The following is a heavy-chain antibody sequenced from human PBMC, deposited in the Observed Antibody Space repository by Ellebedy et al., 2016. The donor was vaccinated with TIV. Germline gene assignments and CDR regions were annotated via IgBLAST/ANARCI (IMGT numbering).Heavy chain of an antibody. V-gene: IGHV4-38-2*02. CDR1: GYSISTGFY. J-gene: IGHJ3*02. D-gene: IGHD3-10*01. CDR2: LSHSGNI. Sequence: MPSETLSLTCTVSGYSISTGFYWAWIRQTPGEGLEWIGSLSHSGNIYYNPSLKSRVTISRDTSKNQFSLRLTSVTAADTAVYYCARDGAVRGLDAFDIWGPGTRVTVSA. CDR3: ARDGAVRGLDAFDI.